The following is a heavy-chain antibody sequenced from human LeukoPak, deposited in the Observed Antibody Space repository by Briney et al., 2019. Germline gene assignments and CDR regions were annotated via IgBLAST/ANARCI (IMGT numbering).Heavy chain of an antibody. CDR3: AREGGNFCFDY. CDR2: INPNSGGT. J-gene: IGHJ4*02. V-gene: IGHV1-2*02. D-gene: IGHD4-23*01. Sequence: ASVKVSCKASGYSFTGYYMHWVRQAPGQGLEWMGWINPNSGGTNFAQKFQGRVTVTRDTSISTAYMELGRLRSDDTAVYYCAREGGNFCFDYWGQGTLVTVSS. CDR1: GYSFTGYY.